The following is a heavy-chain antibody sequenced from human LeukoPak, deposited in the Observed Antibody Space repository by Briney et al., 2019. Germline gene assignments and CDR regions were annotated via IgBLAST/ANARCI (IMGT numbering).Heavy chain of an antibody. Sequence: GRSLRLSCAASGFSFSNCAMSWVRQAPGMGLEWVSAISGSGAGTNYADSVKGRFSISRDNSKNTLYLQMNSLRAEDTAVYYCAKNGRDDHDRYFFDFWGQGTLVTVSS. CDR3: AKNGRDDHDRYFFDF. V-gene: IGHV3-23*01. D-gene: IGHD3-9*01. CDR1: GFSFSNCA. CDR2: ISGSGAGT. J-gene: IGHJ4*02.